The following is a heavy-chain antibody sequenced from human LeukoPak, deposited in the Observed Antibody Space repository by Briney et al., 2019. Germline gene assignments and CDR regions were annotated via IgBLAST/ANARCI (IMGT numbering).Heavy chain of an antibody. CDR1: GGSISSGGYY. CDR3: ARVRGYCSSGSCGMDV. D-gene: IGHD2-15*01. V-gene: IGHV4-39*07. Sequence: SETLSLTCTVSGGSISSGGYYWGWIRQPPGKGLEWIGSIYHSGSTYYNPSLKSRVTISVDTSKNQFSLKLSSVTAADTAVYYCARVRGYCSSGSCGMDVWGQGTTVTVSS. J-gene: IGHJ6*02. CDR2: IYHSGST.